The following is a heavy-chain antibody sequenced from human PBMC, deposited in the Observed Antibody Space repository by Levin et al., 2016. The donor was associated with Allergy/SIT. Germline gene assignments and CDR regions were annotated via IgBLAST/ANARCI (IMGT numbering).Heavy chain of an antibody. Sequence: GESLKISCKGSGYSFTSYWISWVRQMPGKGLEWMGRIDPSDSYTNYSPSFQGHVTISADKSISTAYLQWSSLKASDTAMYYCARQYSSSWYYYGMDVWGQGTTVTVSS. D-gene: IGHD6-13*01. V-gene: IGHV5-10-1*01. CDR2: IDPSDSYT. J-gene: IGHJ6*02. CDR1: GYSFTSYW. CDR3: ARQYSSSWYYYGMDV.